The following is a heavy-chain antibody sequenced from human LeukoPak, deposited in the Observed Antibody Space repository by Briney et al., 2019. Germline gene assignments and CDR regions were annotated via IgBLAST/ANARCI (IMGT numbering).Heavy chain of an antibody. CDR2: IYYSGST. J-gene: IGHJ4*02. V-gene: IGHV4-59*02. CDR3: ARGFDSKSTYFDY. CDR1: GGSVSNYY. D-gene: IGHD5-12*01. Sequence: PSETLSLTCTVSGGSVSNYYWNWIRQPPGKGLEWIGYIYYSGSTNYNPSLKSRDTISVDTSKNQFSLKLRSVTAADTAVYYCARGFDSKSTYFDYWGQGTLVTVSS.